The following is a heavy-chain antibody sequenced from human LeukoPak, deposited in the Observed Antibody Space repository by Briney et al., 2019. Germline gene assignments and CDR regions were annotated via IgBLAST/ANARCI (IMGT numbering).Heavy chain of an antibody. CDR3: TTPKAVHWYGDKIYFSAFDF. Sequence: LVASVKVSCKVSGNTLTEFPIHWVRQAPGKGPEWMGGFDPESGKMIYAQKFQDRLTMTEDTSTNTAHMELRSLTSEDTAVIYCTTPKAVHWYGDKIYFSAFDFWGQGTTVIVSS. D-gene: IGHD3-9*01. CDR2: FDPESGKM. V-gene: IGHV1-24*01. CDR1: GNTLTEFP. J-gene: IGHJ3*01.